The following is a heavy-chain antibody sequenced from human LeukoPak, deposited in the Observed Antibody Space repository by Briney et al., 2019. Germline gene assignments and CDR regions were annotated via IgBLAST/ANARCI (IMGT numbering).Heavy chain of an antibody. CDR1: GGTFSSYA. D-gene: IGHD2-21*01. CDR2: IIPIFGTA. V-gene: IGHV1-69*05. J-gene: IGHJ4*02. Sequence: GASVKVSCKASGGTFSSYAISWVRQAPGQGLEWMGGIIPIFGTANYAQKFQGRVTITTDESTSTAYMELSSLRSEDTAVHYCATGQFSIPFDYWGQGTLVTVSS. CDR3: ATGQFSIPFDY.